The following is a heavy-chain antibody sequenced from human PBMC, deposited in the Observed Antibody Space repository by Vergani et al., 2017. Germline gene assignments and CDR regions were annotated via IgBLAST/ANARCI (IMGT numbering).Heavy chain of an antibody. CDR1: GFSLSTSGVG. J-gene: IGHJ1*01. Sequence: QESGPTLVKPTQTLTLTCTFSGFSLSTSGVGVGWIRQPPGKALEWLALIYWNDDKRYSPSLKSRLTINKDTSKNQVVLTMTNMDPVDTATYYCSTVVTPLGYFQHWGQGTLVTVSS. CDR2: IYWNDDK. V-gene: IGHV2-5*01. D-gene: IGHD4-23*01. CDR3: STVVTPLGYFQH.